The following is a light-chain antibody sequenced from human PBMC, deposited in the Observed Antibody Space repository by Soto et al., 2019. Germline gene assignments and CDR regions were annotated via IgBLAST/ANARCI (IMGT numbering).Light chain of an antibody. Sequence: DIQMTQSPSSLSASVGDRVTITCRASQSISSYLNWYQQKPGKAPKLLIYAASSLQSGVPSRFSGSGSGTDFTPTISSLQPEDFATYYCKQSYSTPRFTFGPGTKVEI. CDR2: AAS. CDR1: QSISSY. J-gene: IGKJ3*01. CDR3: KQSYSTPRFT. V-gene: IGKV1-39*01.